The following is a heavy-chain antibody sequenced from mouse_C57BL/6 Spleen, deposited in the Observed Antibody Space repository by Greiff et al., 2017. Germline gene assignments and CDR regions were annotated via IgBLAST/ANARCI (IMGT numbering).Heavy chain of an antibody. CDR2: IYPGDGDT. V-gene: IGHV1-80*01. D-gene: IGHD1-1*01. Sequence: QVQLQQSGAELVKPGASVKISCKASGYAFSSYWMNWVKQRPGKGLEWIGQIYPGDGDTNYNGKFKGKATLTADKSSSTAYMQLSSLTSEDSAVYFCARDYGSSFYWYFDVWGTGTTVTVSS. J-gene: IGHJ1*03. CDR3: ARDYGSSFYWYFDV. CDR1: GYAFSSYW.